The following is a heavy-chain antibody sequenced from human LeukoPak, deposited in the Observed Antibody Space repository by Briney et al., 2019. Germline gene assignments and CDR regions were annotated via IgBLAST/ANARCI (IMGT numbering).Heavy chain of an antibody. J-gene: IGHJ3*02. CDR3: AKVEAMIVVVITTAFDI. CDR2: IRYDGSNK. Sequence: GGPLRLSCAASGFTFSSYEMNWVRQAPGKGLEWVVFIRYDGSNKYYADSVKGRFTISRDNSKNTLYLQMNSLRAEDTAVYYCAKVEAMIVVVITTAFDIWGQGTMVTVSS. D-gene: IGHD3-22*01. CDR1: GFTFSSYE. V-gene: IGHV3-30*02.